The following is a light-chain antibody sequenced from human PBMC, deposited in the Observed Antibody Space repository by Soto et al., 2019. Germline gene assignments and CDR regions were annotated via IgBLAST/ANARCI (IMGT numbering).Light chain of an antibody. Sequence: EIAMTQSPATLSVSPGERATLSCRASQSVSSNLAWYQQKPGQAPRLIIYGASTRATGIPARFSGSGSGTEFTLTISSLQSEDFAVYYCQQYNNWPRTFGQGTKVEIK. J-gene: IGKJ1*01. V-gene: IGKV3-15*01. CDR2: GAS. CDR3: QQYNNWPRT. CDR1: QSVSSN.